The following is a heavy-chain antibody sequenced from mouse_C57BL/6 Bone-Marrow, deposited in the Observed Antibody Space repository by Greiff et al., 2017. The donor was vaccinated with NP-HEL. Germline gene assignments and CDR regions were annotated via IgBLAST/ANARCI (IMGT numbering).Heavy chain of an antibody. D-gene: IGHD1-1*01. CDR2: INPNNGGT. CDR1: GYTFTDYY. Sequence: EVQLQQSGPELVKPGASVKISCKASGYTFTDYYMNWVKQSHGKSLEWIGDINPNNGGTSYNQKFKGKATLTVDKSSSTAYMELRSLTSEDSAVYYCARFLILRTGYWYFDVWGTGTTVTVSS. J-gene: IGHJ1*03. CDR3: ARFLILRTGYWYFDV. V-gene: IGHV1-26*01.